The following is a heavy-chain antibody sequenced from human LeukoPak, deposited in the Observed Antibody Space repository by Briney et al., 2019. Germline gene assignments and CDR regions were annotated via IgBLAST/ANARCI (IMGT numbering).Heavy chain of an antibody. V-gene: IGHV1-24*01. D-gene: IGHD2-2*01. CDR3: ARVLLLYCSSTSCSNFDY. J-gene: IGHJ4*02. Sequence: ASVKVSCKVSGYTLTKLSMHWVRQAPGKGLEWMGTFDPEDGERLYAQKFQGRVTMTRDTSTSTVYMELSSLRSEDTAVYYCARVLLLYCSSTSCSNFDYWGQGTLVTVSS. CDR2: FDPEDGER. CDR1: GYTLTKLS.